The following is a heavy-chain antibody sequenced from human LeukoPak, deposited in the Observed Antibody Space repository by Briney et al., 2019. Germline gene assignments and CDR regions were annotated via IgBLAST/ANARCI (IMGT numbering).Heavy chain of an antibody. D-gene: IGHD6-13*01. CDR2: IWYDGSNK. CDR1: GFTFSSYG. Sequence: GGSLRLSCAASGFTFSSYGMHWVRQAPGKGLEWVAVIWYDGSNKYYADSVKGRFTISRDNSKNTLYLQMNSLRAEDTAVYYCARERVAAAGRVIDYWGQGTLVTASS. CDR3: ARERVAAAGRVIDY. J-gene: IGHJ4*02. V-gene: IGHV3-33*01.